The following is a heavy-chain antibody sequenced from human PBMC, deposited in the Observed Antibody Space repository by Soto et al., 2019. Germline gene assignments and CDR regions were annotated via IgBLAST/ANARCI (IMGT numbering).Heavy chain of an antibody. J-gene: IGHJ6*02. D-gene: IGHD3-10*01. CDR3: ARAGVRGVICLPGYYYGMDV. Sequence: SETLYLTCTVSGGSISSGGYYWSWIRQHPGKGLEWIGYIYYSGSTYYNPSLKSRVTISVDTSKNQFSLKLSSVTAADTAVYYCARAGVRGVICLPGYYYGMDVWGQGTTVTVSS. V-gene: IGHV4-31*03. CDR1: GGSISSGGYY. CDR2: IYYSGST.